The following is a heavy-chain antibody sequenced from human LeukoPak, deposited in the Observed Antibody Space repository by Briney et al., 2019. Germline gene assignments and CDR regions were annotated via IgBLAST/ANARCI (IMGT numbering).Heavy chain of an antibody. CDR3: ARVSSGSY. CDR2: INPKSGGT. J-gene: IGHJ4*02. V-gene: IGHV1-2*02. Sequence: ASVKVSCKASGYTFTSYGISWVRQAPGQGLEWMGWINPKSGGTKYAQKFQGRVTMTRDTSISTAYMELSRLRSDDTAVYYCARVSSGSYWGQGTLVTVSS. CDR1: GYTFTSYG. D-gene: IGHD1-26*01.